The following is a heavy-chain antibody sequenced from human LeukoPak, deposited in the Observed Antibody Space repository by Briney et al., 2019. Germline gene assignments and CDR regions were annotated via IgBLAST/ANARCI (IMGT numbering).Heavy chain of an antibody. V-gene: IGHV3-23*01. CDR3: AKAYFCSLCYYVFLFS. CDR2: ISGSGGST. CDR1: GFTFRGYA. Sequence: GGALRLSCAESGFTFRGYAMSSVRQALGKGVGWVSAISGSGGSTYYADSVKGRFTISRDNFKNTLYLQMNSLRAEDTAVYCCAKAYFCSLCYYVFLFSWGQGTLVTVYS. J-gene: IGHJ5*02. D-gene: IGHD3-22*01.